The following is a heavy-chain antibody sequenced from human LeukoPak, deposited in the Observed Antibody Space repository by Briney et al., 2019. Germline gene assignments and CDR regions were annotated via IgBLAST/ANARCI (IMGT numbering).Heavy chain of an antibody. J-gene: IGHJ4*02. V-gene: IGHV1-18*01. Sequence: HRASVKVSCKASGNTFTSYAITWVRQAPGQGLEWMGWISDYNGNTNYAQKLQGRVTMTTDTSTSTVYMELSSLRSEDTAVYYCAREGDVDTAMVRGKTKSVGYYWGQGTLVTVSS. D-gene: IGHD5-18*01. CDR2: ISDYNGNT. CDR3: AREGDVDTAMVRGKTKSVGYY. CDR1: GNTFTSYA.